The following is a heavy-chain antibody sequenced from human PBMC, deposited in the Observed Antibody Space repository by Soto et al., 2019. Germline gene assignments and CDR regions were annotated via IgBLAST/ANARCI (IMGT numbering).Heavy chain of an antibody. V-gene: IGHV4-31*03. Sequence: PSETLSLTCTVSGGSISSGGDYWSWIRQHPGKGLEWIGYIYYSGSTNYNPSLKSRVTISIDTSKNQFSLKLSSVTVADTAVYYCARYRTRLIDSWGQGTLVTVSS. CDR3: ARYRTRLIDS. CDR2: IYYSGST. J-gene: IGHJ4*02. CDR1: GGSISSGGDY. D-gene: IGHD3-16*02.